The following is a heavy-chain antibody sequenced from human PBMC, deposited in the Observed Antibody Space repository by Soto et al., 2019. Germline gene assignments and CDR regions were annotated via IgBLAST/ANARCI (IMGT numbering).Heavy chain of an antibody. V-gene: IGHV4-59*01. CDR2: IYYSGST. CDR1: GGSISSYY. Sequence: SETLSLICTVSGGSISSYYWSWIRQPPGKGLEWIGYIYYSGSTNYNPSLKSRVTISVDTSKNQFSLKLSSVTAAGTAVYYCARDGWDGDYGGSFAIWGQGTMVTVSS. J-gene: IGHJ3*02. D-gene: IGHD4-17*01. CDR3: ARDGWDGDYGGSFAI.